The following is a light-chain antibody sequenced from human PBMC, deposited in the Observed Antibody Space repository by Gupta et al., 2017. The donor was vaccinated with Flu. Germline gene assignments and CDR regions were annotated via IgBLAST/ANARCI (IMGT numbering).Light chain of an antibody. CDR1: NIGSKS. CDR3: QVWDSSSDHPVV. Sequence: SYVLTQPPSVSVAPGPIARLTCGRNNIGSKSVHWYQQKPGQAPVLVVYDDSDRPSASPERFSGSNSGNTATLTISRVGAGDEADYYCQVWDSSSDHPVVFGGGTKLTVL. J-gene: IGLJ2*01. CDR2: DDS. V-gene: IGLV3-21*02.